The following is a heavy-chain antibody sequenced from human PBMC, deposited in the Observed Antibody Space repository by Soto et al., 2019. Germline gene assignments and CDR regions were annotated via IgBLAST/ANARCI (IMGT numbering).Heavy chain of an antibody. J-gene: IGHJ4*02. CDR2: IYYSGSP. CDR1: GGSITTYY. V-gene: IGHV4-59*01. CDR3: ASSRDGYNS. Sequence: SETLSLTCTVSGGSITTYYWSWIRQPPGKGLEWIGYIYYSGSPNYNPSLKSRATISVDTSQNQISLKLNSVTAADTAVYYCASSRDGYNSWGQGTLVTVSS. D-gene: IGHD5-12*01.